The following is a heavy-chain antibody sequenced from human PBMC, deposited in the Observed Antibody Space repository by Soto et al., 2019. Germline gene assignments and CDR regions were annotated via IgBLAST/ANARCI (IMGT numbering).Heavy chain of an antibody. CDR2: IYYSGST. D-gene: IGHD4-17*01. CDR3: ARWYGGSLDY. J-gene: IGHJ4*02. V-gene: IGHV4-59*01. CDR1: GGSIRGYY. Sequence: SETLSVTSTVAGGSIRGYYWSWIRQPPGKGLEWIGYIYYSGSTNYNPSLKSRVTISVDTSKNQFSLKLSSVTAADTAVYYCARWYGGSLDYWGQGSLVTVSS.